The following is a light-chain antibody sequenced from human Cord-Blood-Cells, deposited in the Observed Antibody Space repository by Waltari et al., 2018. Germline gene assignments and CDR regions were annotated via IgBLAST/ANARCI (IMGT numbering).Light chain of an antibody. V-gene: IGLV2-14*01. CDR2: EVS. J-gene: IGLJ1*01. CDR3: SSYTSSSTLYV. Sequence: QSALTQPASVSGSPGQSITISCTGTSSEVGGYNYVSWYQQHPGKAPKLMIYEVSNRPSGVPNRFSGSKSGNTASLTIAGLQAEDEADYYCSSYTSSSTLYVFGTGTKVTVL. CDR1: SSEVGGYNY.